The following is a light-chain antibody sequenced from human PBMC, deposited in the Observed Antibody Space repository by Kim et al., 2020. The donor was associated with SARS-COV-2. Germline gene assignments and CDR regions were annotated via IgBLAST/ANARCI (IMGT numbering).Light chain of an antibody. Sequence: SVKLTSPLSSGHSSNPIAWHQQQAEKGPRYLMTVKSDGSHTRGDGIPDRFSGSSSGAERYLMISGLQSDDEADYYCQTWGTGIWVFGGGTQLTVL. CDR1: SGHSSNP. CDR3: QTWGTGIWV. J-gene: IGLJ3*02. V-gene: IGLV4-69*01. CDR2: VKSDGSH.